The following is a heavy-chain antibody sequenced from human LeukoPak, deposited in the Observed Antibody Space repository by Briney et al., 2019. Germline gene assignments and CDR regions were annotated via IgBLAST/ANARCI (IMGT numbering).Heavy chain of an antibody. CDR1: GFTFSSYA. D-gene: IGHD3-9*01. CDR3: ANPHRYYDISNWFDP. Sequence: GGSLRLSCAASGFTFSSYAMSWVRQAPGKGLEWVSAISGSGGSTYYADSVKGRFTISSNYSKNTLYLQMNSRRAEDTAVYYFANPHRYYDISNWFDPWGQGTLVTVSS. CDR2: ISGSGGST. V-gene: IGHV3-23*01. J-gene: IGHJ5*02.